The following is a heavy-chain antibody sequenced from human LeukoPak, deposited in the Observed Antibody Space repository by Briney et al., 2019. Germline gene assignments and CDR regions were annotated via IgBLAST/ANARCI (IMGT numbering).Heavy chain of an antibody. D-gene: IGHD3-22*01. CDR2: IYTSGST. CDR3: AREARITMIAVVPPYWFDP. V-gene: IGHV4-4*07. Sequence: SETLSLTCTVSGGSISSYYWSWIRQPAGKGLEWIGRIYTSGSTNYNPSLKSRVTMLVDTSKNQFSLKLSSVTAADTAVYYCAREARITMIAVVPPYWFDPWGQGTLVTVSS. CDR1: GGSISSYY. J-gene: IGHJ5*02.